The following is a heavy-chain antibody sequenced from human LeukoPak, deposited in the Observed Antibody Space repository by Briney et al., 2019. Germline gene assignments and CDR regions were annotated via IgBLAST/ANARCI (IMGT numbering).Heavy chain of an antibody. CDR1: GYTFTSYD. D-gene: IGHD5-18*01. V-gene: IGHV1-8*01. J-gene: IGHJ5*02. CDR2: MNSNSGKT. Sequence: ASVQDSFKASGYTFTSYDINWVRQATGQGLEWMGWMNSNSGKTGYAQKFQGRVTMTRNTSISTAYMELSSLRSEDTAVYYCARHPPGGYSYQKGNWFDPWGQGTLVTVSS. CDR3: ARHPPGGYSYQKGNWFDP.